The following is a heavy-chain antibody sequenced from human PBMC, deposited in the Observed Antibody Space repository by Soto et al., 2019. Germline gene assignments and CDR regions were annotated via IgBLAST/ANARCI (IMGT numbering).Heavy chain of an antibody. Sequence: GGSLRLSCAASGFTFDDYAMHWVRQAPGKGLEWVSGISWNSGSIGYADSVKGRFTISRDNAKNSLYLQMNSLRAEDTALYYCAKKVKDSSGWYPESIDAFDIWGQGTRVTVSS. CDR2: ISWNSGSI. J-gene: IGHJ3*02. D-gene: IGHD6-19*01. CDR1: GFTFDDYA. V-gene: IGHV3-9*01. CDR3: AKKVKDSSGWYPESIDAFDI.